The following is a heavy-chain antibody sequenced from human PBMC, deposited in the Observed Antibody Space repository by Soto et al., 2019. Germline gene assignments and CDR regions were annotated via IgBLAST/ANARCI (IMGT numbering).Heavy chain of an antibody. D-gene: IGHD3-22*01. CDR2: ISAYNGNT. V-gene: IGHV1-18*04. CDR3: ARDGYYDSSGYYVNYYYGMDV. J-gene: IGHJ6*02. Sequence: ASVKVSCKASGYTFTSYGISWVRQAPGQGLERMGWISAYNGNTNYAQKLQGRVTMTTDTSTSTAYMELRSLRSDDTAVYYCARDGYYDSSGYYVNYYYGMDVWGQGTTVTVSS. CDR1: GYTFTSYG.